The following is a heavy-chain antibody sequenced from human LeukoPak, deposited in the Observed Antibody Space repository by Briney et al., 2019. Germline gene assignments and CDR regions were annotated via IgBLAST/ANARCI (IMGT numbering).Heavy chain of an antibody. V-gene: IGHV1-69*13. J-gene: IGHJ3*02. CDR3: AREALGEREDAFDI. CDR2: IIPIFGTA. D-gene: IGHD3-10*01. Sequence: ASVKVSCKASGGTFSSYAISWVRQAPGQGLEWMGGIIPIFGTANYAQKFQGRVTITADESTSTAYMELSSLRSEDTAVYYCAREALGEREDAFDIWGQGTMVTVSS. CDR1: GGTFSSYA.